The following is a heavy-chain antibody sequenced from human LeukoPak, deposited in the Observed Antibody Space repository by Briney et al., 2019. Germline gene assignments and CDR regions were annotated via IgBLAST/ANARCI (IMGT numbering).Heavy chain of an antibody. CDR1: GGSISSYY. D-gene: IGHD5-18*01. CDR3: ARTTEGGYTYGYFYYYYMDV. Sequence: SETLSLTCTVSGGSISSYYWSWIRQPPGKGLEWIGYIYYSGSTNYNPSLKSRVTISVDTSKNQFSLKLTSVTAADTAVYYCARTTEGGYTYGYFYYYYMDVWRKGTTVTISS. V-gene: IGHV4-59*01. J-gene: IGHJ6*03. CDR2: IYYSGST.